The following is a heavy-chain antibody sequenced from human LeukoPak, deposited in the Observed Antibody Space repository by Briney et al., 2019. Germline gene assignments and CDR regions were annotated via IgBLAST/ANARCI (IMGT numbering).Heavy chain of an antibody. CDR1: GFTFDDYG. D-gene: IGHD3-22*01. CDR3: ARDRHTSFITMIVGPKDLDY. V-gene: IGHV3-20*04. Sequence: PGGSLRLSCAASGFTFDDYGMSWVRQAPGKGLEWVSGINWNGGSTGYADSVKGRFTISRDNAKNSLYLQMNSLRAEDTAVYYCARDRHTSFITMIVGPKDLDYWGQGTLVTVSS. J-gene: IGHJ4*02. CDR2: INWNGGST.